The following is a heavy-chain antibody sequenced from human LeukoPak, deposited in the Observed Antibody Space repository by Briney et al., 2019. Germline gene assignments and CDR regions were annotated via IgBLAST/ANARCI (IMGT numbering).Heavy chain of an antibody. V-gene: IGHV1-69*04. Sequence: ASVNLSFNASGCSFTSCGISWVRQAPGQGLEWMGRIIPILGIANYAQKFQGRVTITADKSTSTAYMELSSLRSEDTAVYYCARDLGVYTASSGPPEEIDYWGQGTLVTVSS. D-gene: IGHD2-8*01. CDR2: IIPILGIA. J-gene: IGHJ4*02. CDR3: ARDLGVYTASSGPPEEIDY. CDR1: GCSFTSCG.